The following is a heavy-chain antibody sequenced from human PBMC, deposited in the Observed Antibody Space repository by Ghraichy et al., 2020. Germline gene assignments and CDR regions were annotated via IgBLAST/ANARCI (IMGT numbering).Heavy chain of an antibody. CDR2: ISPYLRNT. V-gene: IGHV1-18*01. CDR1: GYTFIIDS. CDR3: ARGKNYDSSGVDYYYGLDV. J-gene: IGHJ6*02. D-gene: IGHD3-22*01. Sequence: ASVKVSCKSSGYTFIIDSITWVRQAPGQRLEWMGWISPYLRNTTYAQRFQGRVTMTTDTSTSTAYMELTSLRSDDTAVYYCARGKNYDSSGVDYYYGLDVWGQGTTVTVSS.